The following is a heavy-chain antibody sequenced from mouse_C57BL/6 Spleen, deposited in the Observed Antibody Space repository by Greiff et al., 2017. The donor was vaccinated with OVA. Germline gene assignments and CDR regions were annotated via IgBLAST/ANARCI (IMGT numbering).Heavy chain of an antibody. D-gene: IGHD3-2*02. Sequence: VQLQQSGPELVKPGASVKMSCKASGYTFTDYNMHWVKQSHGKSLEWIGYINPNNGGTSYNQKFKGKATLTVNKSSSTAYMELRSLTSEDSAVYYCATGSSGHPYAMDYWGQGTSVTVSS. CDR1: GYTFTDYN. CDR3: ATGSSGHPYAMDY. J-gene: IGHJ4*01. CDR2: INPNNGGT. V-gene: IGHV1-22*01.